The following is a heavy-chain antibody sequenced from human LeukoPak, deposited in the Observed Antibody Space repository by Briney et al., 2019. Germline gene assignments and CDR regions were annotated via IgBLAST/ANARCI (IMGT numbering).Heavy chain of an antibody. CDR2: IYHSGST. J-gene: IGHJ3*02. D-gene: IGHD1-7*01. CDR3: ARDLIRYNWNSIDAFDI. V-gene: IGHV4-38-2*02. CDR1: GYSISSGYY. Sequence: SETLSLTCAVPGYSISSGYYWGWIRQPPGKGLEWIGSIYHSGSTYYNPSLKSRVTISVDTSKNQFSLKLSSVTAADTAVYYCARDLIRYNWNSIDAFDIWRQGTMVTVSS.